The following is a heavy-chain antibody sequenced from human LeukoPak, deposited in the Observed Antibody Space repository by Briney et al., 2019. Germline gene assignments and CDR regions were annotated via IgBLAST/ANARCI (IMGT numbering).Heavy chain of an antibody. D-gene: IGHD1-26*01. CDR2: LSGSGGST. CDR1: GFTFSTYG. CDR3: ARDPYSGTYGDTYYYYMDV. V-gene: IGHV3-23*01. J-gene: IGHJ6*03. Sequence: GGSLRLSCAASGFTFSTYGMSWVRQAPGKGLEWVSALSGSGGSTYYADSVKGRFTISRDNSKNTLYLQMNSLRAEDTAVYYCARDPYSGTYGDTYYYYMDVWGKGTTVTISS.